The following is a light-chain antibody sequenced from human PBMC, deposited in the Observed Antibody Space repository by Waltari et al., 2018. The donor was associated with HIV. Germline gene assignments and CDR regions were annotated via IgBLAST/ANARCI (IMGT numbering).Light chain of an antibody. V-gene: IGKV4-1*01. Sequence: DIVVTQSPDSLALSLGERATLNCKSSQSVLYSSNNKNYLAWYQQKPGQPPKLLIYWASARESGVPDRFSGSGSGTDCTLTINSLRAEDAAVYFCHQYYTTPQTFGQGTKVEIK. CDR1: QSVLYSSNNKNY. CDR3: HQYYTTPQT. CDR2: WAS. J-gene: IGKJ1*01.